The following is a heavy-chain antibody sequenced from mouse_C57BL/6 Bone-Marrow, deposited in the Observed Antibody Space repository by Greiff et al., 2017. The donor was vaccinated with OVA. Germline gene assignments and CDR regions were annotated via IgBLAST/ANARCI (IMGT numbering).Heavy chain of an antibody. CDR3: ARDNDGYYVGYFDY. CDR1: GFTFSSYA. J-gene: IGHJ2*01. CDR2: ISDGGSYT. D-gene: IGHD2-3*01. Sequence: EVQLQESGGGLVKPGGSLKLSCAASGFTFSSYAMSWVRQTPEKRLEWVATISDGGSYTYYPDNVKGRFTISRDNAKNNLYLQMSHLKSEDTAMYYCARDNDGYYVGYFDYWGQGTTLTVSS. V-gene: IGHV5-4*01.